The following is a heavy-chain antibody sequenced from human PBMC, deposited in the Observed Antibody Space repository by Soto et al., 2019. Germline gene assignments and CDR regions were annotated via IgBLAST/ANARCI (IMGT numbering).Heavy chain of an antibody. Sequence: ASVKVSCKASGGPFSNDIITWVRQAPGQGLEWMGWINAGNGNTKYSQKFQGRVTITKDTSTSTVYMELNSLTSEDTAVYYCARDQSWHDLVWRFDPRGQGTLVTLSS. CDR3: ARDQSWHDLVWRFDP. J-gene: IGHJ5*02. V-gene: IGHV1-3*01. D-gene: IGHD1-1*01. CDR2: INAGNGNT. CDR1: GGPFSNDI.